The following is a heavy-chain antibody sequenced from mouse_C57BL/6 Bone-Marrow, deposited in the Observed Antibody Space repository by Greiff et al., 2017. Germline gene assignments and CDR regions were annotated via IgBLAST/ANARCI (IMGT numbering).Heavy chain of an antibody. Sequence: QLPLNQSAADLVKPGASVKLSCKASCYTFTSYWMHWVKQRPGQGLEWIGMIHPHSGSTNYNEKFKNKATLTVDQSSRTAYMHLSRLTSEDSAVLYCARDGYYDGAMDYWGQGTSGTVSS. D-gene: IGHD2-3*01. CDR2: IHPHSGST. V-gene: IGHV1-64*01. J-gene: IGHJ4*01. CDR1: CYTFTSYW. CDR3: ARDGYYDGAMDY.